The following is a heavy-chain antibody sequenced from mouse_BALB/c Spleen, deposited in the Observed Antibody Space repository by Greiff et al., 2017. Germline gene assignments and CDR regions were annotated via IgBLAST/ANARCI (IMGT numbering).Heavy chain of an antibody. CDR2: ISYDGSN. J-gene: IGHJ2*01. CDR1: GYSITSGYY. Sequence: EVQVVESGPGLVKPSQSLSLTCSVTGYSITSGYYWNWIRQFPGNKLEWMGYISYDGSNNYNPSLKNRISITRDTSKNQFFLKLNSVTTEDTATYYCAREGLYGNYPYYFDYWGQGTTLTVSS. V-gene: IGHV3-6*02. D-gene: IGHD2-1*01. CDR3: AREGLYGNYPYYFDY.